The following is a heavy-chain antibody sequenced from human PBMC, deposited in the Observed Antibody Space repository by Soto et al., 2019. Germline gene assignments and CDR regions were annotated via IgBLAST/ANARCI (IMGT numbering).Heavy chain of an antibody. CDR3: AKSPNFYCSSPNCYKYYFDH. CDR1: GFTFNTYG. D-gene: IGHD2-2*02. Sequence: GGSLRLSXAASGFTFNTYGMHWVRQAPGKGLEWVAVISYDGSEKYYVDSVKGRFTISKDNSKNTLYLQMNSLRPEDTAVYYCAKSPNFYCSSPNCYKYYFDHWGQGTRVTSPQ. CDR2: ISYDGSEK. J-gene: IGHJ4*02. V-gene: IGHV3-30*18.